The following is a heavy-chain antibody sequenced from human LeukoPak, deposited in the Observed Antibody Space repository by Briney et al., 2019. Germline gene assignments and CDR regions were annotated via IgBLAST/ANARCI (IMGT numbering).Heavy chain of an antibody. Sequence: ASVTVSCKASGGTFSSYPFTWVRQAPGQGLEWMGWMNPNSGNTGYAQKFQGRVTMTRNTSISTAYMELSSLRSEDTAVYYCARGSAPNTAEDAFDIWGQGTMVTVSS. J-gene: IGHJ3*02. CDR3: ARGSAPNTAEDAFDI. CDR2: MNPNSGNT. CDR1: GGTFSSYP. D-gene: IGHD5-18*01. V-gene: IGHV1-8*02.